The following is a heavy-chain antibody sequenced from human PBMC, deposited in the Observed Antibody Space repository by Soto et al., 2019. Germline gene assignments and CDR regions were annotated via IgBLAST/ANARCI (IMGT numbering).Heavy chain of an antibody. J-gene: IGHJ4*02. D-gene: IGHD6-19*01. V-gene: IGHV4-59*01. CDR1: GGSISSYY. Sequence: QVQLQESGPGLVKPSETLSLTCTVSGGSISSYYWSWIRQPPGKGLEWIGYIYYSGSTNYNPSLKTRVTMAADTSKNQFSLKLSSVTAADTAVYYCARDRGSGWSDYWGQGTLVTVSS. CDR3: ARDRGSGWSDY. CDR2: IYYSGST.